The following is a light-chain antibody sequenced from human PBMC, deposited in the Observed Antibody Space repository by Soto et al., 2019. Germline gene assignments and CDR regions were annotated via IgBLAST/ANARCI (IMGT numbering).Light chain of an antibody. Sequence: QSVLTQPPSASGTPGQRVTISFSGSSSNIGSNTVNWYQQLTGTAPKLLIYSNNQRPSGVPDRFSGSKSGTSASLAISGLQSEDEADYYCAAWDDSLNGPVFGTGTKVTAL. J-gene: IGLJ1*01. CDR2: SNN. V-gene: IGLV1-44*01. CDR1: SSNIGSNT. CDR3: AAWDDSLNGPV.